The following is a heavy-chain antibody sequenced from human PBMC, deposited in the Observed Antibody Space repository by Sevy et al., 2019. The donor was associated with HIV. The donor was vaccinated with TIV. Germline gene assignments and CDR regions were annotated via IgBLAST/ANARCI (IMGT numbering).Heavy chain of an antibody. D-gene: IGHD3-10*01. J-gene: IGHJ6*02. CDR1: GYTFTNND. Sequence: GASVKVSCKTSGYTFTNNDINWLRQAAGQGLEWMGWMTPDSGRAGNSQRFQGRVTFTRDTSRSTAYMELSNLTSDDTAVYYCTRYTGAFRRGSYYNFMDVWGQGTSVTVSS. V-gene: IGHV1-8*03. CDR3: TRYTGAFRRGSYYNFMDV. CDR2: MTPDSGRA.